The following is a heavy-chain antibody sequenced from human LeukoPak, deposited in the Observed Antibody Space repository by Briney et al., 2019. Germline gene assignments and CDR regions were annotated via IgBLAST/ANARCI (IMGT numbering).Heavy chain of an antibody. Sequence: PGGSLRLSCAASGFTFSSYAMSWVRQAPGKGLEWVANIKQDGSEKYYVDSVKGRFTISRDNAKNSLYLQMNSLRAEDTAVYYCARGRRGGYRGAYNWFDPWGQGTLVTVSS. CDR1: GFTFSSYA. V-gene: IGHV3-7*01. CDR2: IKQDGSEK. J-gene: IGHJ5*02. D-gene: IGHD5-12*01. CDR3: ARGRRGGYRGAYNWFDP.